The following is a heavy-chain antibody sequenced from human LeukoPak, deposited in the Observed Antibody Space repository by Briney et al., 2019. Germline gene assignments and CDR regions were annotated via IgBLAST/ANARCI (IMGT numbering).Heavy chain of an antibody. CDR1: GFTFSSYS. V-gene: IGHV3-21*01. J-gene: IGHJ4*02. D-gene: IGHD3-3*01. Sequence: PGGSLRLSCAASGFTFSSYSMNWVRQAPGKGLEWVSSISSSSSYIYYADSVKGRFTISRDNAKNSLYLQMNSLRAEDTAVYYCAREGYDFWSGYCTVAYYFDYWGQGTLVTVSS. CDR2: ISSSSSYI. CDR3: AREGYDFWSGYCTVAYYFDY.